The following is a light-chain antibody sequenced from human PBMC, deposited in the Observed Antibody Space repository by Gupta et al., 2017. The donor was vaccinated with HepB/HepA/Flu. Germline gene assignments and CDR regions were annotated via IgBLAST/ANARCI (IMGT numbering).Light chain of an antibody. J-gene: IGKJ2*01. CDR1: QSVLYSSNNKNY. V-gene: IGKV4-1*01. CDR3: QQYYSTPYT. Sequence: GMTQSPDSLAVSLGERATINCKSSQSVLYSSNNKNYLAWYQQKPGQPPKLLIYWASTRESGVPDRFSGSGSGTDFTLTISSLQAEDVAVYYCQQYYSTPYTFGQGTNLEIK. CDR2: WAS.